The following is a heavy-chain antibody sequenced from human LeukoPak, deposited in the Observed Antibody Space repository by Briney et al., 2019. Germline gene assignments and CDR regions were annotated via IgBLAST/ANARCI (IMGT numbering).Heavy chain of an antibody. V-gene: IGHV1-3*01. Sequence: ASVKVSCKASGYTFTSYAMHWVRQAPGQRLEWMGWINAGNSNTKYSQKFQGRVTITRDTSASTAYMELSSLRSEDTAVYYCARVGYCSGGSCYSLASEFDYWGQGTLVTVSS. D-gene: IGHD2-15*01. CDR3: ARVGYCSGGSCYSLASEFDY. J-gene: IGHJ4*02. CDR2: INAGNSNT. CDR1: GYTFTSYA.